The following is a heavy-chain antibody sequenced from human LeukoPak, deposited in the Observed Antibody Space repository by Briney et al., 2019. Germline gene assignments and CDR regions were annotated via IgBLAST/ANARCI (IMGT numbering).Heavy chain of an antibody. CDR3: ARDMTRDCSSTSCYSVY. Sequence: GGSLRLSCAASGSTFSSYAMHWVRQAPGKGLEWVAVISYDGSNKYYADSVKGRFTISRDNSKNTLYLQMNSLRAEDTAVYYCARDMTRDCSSTSCYSVYWGQGTLVTVSS. D-gene: IGHD2-2*01. J-gene: IGHJ4*02. CDR1: GSTFSSYA. CDR2: ISYDGSNK. V-gene: IGHV3-30*01.